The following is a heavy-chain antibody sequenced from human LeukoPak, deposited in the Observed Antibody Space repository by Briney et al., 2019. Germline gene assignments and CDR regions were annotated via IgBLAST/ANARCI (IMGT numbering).Heavy chain of an antibody. J-gene: IGHJ4*02. D-gene: IGHD6-13*01. Sequence: PGGSLRLSCAASGFTFSSYWMHWVRQAPGKGLVWVSRINSDGSSTSYADSVKGRFTISRDNAKNTLYLQMNSLRAEDTAVYYCARGGYSRDLGYWGQGTLVTVSS. V-gene: IGHV3-74*01. CDR1: GFTFSSYW. CDR3: ARGGYSRDLGY. CDR2: INSDGSST.